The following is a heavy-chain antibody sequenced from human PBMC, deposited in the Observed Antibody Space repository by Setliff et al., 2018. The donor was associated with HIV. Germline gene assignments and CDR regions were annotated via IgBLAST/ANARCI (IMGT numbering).Heavy chain of an antibody. V-gene: IGHV2-5*02. CDR2: IYWDADK. Sequence: SGPTLVNPTQTLRLTCTFSGFSLSTSGVGVGWIRQPPGKALDWLALIYWDADKRYSPSLKNRLTITKDTSKNQVLLTMTNMDPLDTATYYCAHNHLAVAGSHYFDYWGQGTLVTVSS. J-gene: IGHJ4*02. D-gene: IGHD6-19*01. CDR1: GFSLSTSGVG. CDR3: AHNHLAVAGSHYFDY.